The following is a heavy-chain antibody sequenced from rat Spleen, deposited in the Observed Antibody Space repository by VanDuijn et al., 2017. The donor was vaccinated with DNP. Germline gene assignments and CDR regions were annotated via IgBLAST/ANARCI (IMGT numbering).Heavy chain of an antibody. J-gene: IGHJ3*01. Sequence: EVQLVESGGGLVQPGRSLKLSCAASGFTFSNYGMAWVRQAPTKGLEWVASITNSGGSTYYRDSVKGRFTISRDNAKSTLYLQRDSLRSEDTATYYCTTAHSGYEAYWGQGTLVTVSS. CDR3: TTAHSGYEAY. CDR1: GFTFSNYG. V-gene: IGHV5-27*01. CDR2: ITNSGGST. D-gene: IGHD4-3*01.